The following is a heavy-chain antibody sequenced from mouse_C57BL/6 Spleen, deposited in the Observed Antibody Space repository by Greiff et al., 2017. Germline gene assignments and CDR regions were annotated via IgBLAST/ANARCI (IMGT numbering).Heavy chain of an antibody. J-gene: IGHJ4*01. CDR2: IWSGGST. V-gene: IGHV2-2*01. CDR1: GFSLTSYG. Sequence: VQLQQSGPGLVQPSQSLSITCTVSGFSLTSYGVHWVRQSPGKGLEWLGVIWSGGSTDYNAAFISRLSISKDNSKSQVFFKMNSLQADDTAIYYCASPGNSSYYYAMDYWGQGTSVTVSS. D-gene: IGHD2-1*01. CDR3: ASPGNSSYYYAMDY.